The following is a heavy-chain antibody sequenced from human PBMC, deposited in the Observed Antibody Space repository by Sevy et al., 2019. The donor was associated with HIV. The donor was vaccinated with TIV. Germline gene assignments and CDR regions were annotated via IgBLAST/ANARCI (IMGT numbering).Heavy chain of an antibody. CDR1: GFTFSSYS. V-gene: IGHV3-21*01. CDR3: ARDPCSGGSCYSLFDI. D-gene: IGHD2-15*01. Sequence: GGSLRLSCAASGFTFSSYSMNWVRQAPGEGLEWVSSISSSSSYIYYADSVKGRFTISRDNAKNSLYLQMNSLRAEDTAVYYCARDPCSGGSCYSLFDIWGQGTMVTVSS. CDR2: ISSSSSYI. J-gene: IGHJ3*02.